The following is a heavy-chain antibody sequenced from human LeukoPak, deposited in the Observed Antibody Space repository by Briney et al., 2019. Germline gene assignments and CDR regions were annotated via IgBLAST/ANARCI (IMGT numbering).Heavy chain of an antibody. V-gene: IGHV4-59*01. J-gene: IGHJ4*02. CDR1: GGSISSYY. Sequence: SETLSLTCTVSGGSISSYYWSWIRQPPGKGLEWIGYIYYSGSTNYNPSLKSRVTISVDTSKNQSSLKLSSVTAADTAVYYCAREGGQGRVDYWGQGTMVTVSS. CDR2: IYYSGST. CDR3: AREGGQGRVDY.